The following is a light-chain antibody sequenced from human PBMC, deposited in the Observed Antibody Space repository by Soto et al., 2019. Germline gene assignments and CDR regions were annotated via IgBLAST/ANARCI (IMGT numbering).Light chain of an antibody. CDR3: SSYTSSSTDV. V-gene: IGLV2-14*01. CDR1: SSDVGGDYS. CDR2: DVT. Sequence: QSALTQPASVSGSPGQSITISCTGTSSDVGGDYSVSWYQQHPGKAPKLMIYDVTNRPSGVSNRFSGSKSGNTASLTISGLQAEDEADYYCSSYTSSSTDVFATGTKVTVL. J-gene: IGLJ1*01.